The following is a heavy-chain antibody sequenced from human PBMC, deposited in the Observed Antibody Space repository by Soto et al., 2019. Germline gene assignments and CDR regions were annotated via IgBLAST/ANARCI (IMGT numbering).Heavy chain of an antibody. CDR1: GSAFSGLD. Sequence: QVQLVQSGAAVKKPGASVKVSCKASGSAFSGLDINWVRQATGQGLEWVGWMNPSGDTGYAQQFQGRVSLTRDTSMNTAYMELSSLRSEDTAVYYCARYQIGKGFTDWGQGTLVTVSS. CDR3: ARYQIGKGFTD. D-gene: IGHD3-22*01. CDR2: MNPSGDT. V-gene: IGHV1-8*01. J-gene: IGHJ4*02.